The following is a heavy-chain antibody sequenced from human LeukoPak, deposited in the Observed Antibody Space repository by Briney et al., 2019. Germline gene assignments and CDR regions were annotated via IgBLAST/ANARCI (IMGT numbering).Heavy chain of an antibody. CDR1: GYTFTSYG. CDR3: ARIGHDLYQTFDS. V-gene: IGHV1-18*01. CDR2: ISVYNGNT. D-gene: IGHD2-2*01. Sequence: ASVKVSCKASGYTFTSYGISWVRQAPGQGLEWMGWISVYNGNTNYAQKFEGRVTITTDTSTSTAYMELRSLRSDDTALYYCARIGHDLYQTFDSWGHGTLITVSS. J-gene: IGHJ5*01.